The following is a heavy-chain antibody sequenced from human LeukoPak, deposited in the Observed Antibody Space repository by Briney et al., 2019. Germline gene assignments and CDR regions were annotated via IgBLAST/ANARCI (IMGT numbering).Heavy chain of an antibody. V-gene: IGHV1-3*03. Sequence: ASVKVSCKTSGYMLTSFAIHWVRQAPGQRLEWMGWISTANGNTKYSQAFQGRVTITRDTSATTVYMELSSLTSEDMAVYYCAKDQDNYYDFSGAAFDIWGQGTMLTVSS. D-gene: IGHD3-22*01. CDR1: GYMLTSFA. J-gene: IGHJ3*02. CDR2: ISTANGNT. CDR3: AKDQDNYYDFSGAAFDI.